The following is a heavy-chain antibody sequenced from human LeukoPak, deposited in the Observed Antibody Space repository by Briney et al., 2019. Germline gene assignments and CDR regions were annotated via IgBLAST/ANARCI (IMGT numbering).Heavy chain of an antibody. CDR3: AKTQRLIAVAGSYFDY. CDR2: ISGSGGST. V-gene: IGHV3-23*01. CDR1: GFTFSSYA. Sequence: PGGSLRLSCAASGFTFSSYAMSWVRQAPGKGLEWFSAISGSGGSTYYADSVKGRFTISRDNSKNTLYLQMNSLRAEDTAVYYCAKTQRLIAVAGSYFDYWGQGTLVTVSS. J-gene: IGHJ4*02. D-gene: IGHD6-19*01.